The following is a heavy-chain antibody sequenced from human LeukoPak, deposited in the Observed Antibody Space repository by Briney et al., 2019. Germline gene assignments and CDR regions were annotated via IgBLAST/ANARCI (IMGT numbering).Heavy chain of an antibody. D-gene: IGHD4-23*01. CDR2: MYGDMNDI. J-gene: IGHJ4*02. Sequence: GGSLRLSCEDSGFIFSNSWMHWIRQTPGKGLVWVSRMYGDMNDISYADSVKGRFTISRDNAKNTVYLQMNSLRGEDTAVYYCARDLGLRGSKWGQGTLVTVSS. CDR3: ARDLGLRGSK. CDR1: GFIFSNSW. V-gene: IGHV3-74*01.